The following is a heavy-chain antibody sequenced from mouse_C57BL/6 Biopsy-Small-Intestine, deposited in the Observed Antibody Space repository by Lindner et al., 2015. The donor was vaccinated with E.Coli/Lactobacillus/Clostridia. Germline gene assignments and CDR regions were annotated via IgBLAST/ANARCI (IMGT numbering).Heavy chain of an antibody. CDR1: EGTFSGYV. J-gene: IGHJ3*01. CDR3: AIKRGFAETAFDI. D-gene: IGHD1-2*01. Sequence: SVKVSCKASEGTFSGYVISWVRQAPGQGLEWMGKIVPIFGTENDAQNFQGRVSITADDSATTSYMEMSSLRVEDTAVYYCAIKRGFAETAFDIWGQGTMITVSS. V-gene: IGHV1-74*01. CDR2: IVPIFGTE.